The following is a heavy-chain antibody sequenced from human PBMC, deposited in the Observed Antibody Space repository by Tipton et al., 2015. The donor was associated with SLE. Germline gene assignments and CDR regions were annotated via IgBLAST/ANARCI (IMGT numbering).Heavy chain of an antibody. D-gene: IGHD3-10*01. Sequence: SLRLSCAASGFTFSSYGMHWVRQAPGKGLEWVAFIRYDGSNKYYADSVKGRFTISRDNSKNTLYLQMNSLRAEDTAVYYCAKAAAYYYGSGSNLFWGQGTMVTVSS. J-gene: IGHJ3*01. V-gene: IGHV3-30*02. CDR1: GFTFSSYG. CDR2: IRYDGSNK. CDR3: AKAAAYYYGSGSNLF.